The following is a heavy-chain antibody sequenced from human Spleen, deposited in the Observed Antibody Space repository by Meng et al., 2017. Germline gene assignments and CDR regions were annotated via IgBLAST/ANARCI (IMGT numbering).Heavy chain of an antibody. J-gene: IGHJ4*02. V-gene: IGHV3-7*01. D-gene: IGHD3-22*01. CDR3: GRTGDDTSGYATDINY. Sequence: GESLKISCAASGFTFSSYWMSWVRQAPGKGLEWVANIKQDGSEKYYVDSVKGRFTISRDNARNSLYLQMNSLRADDTAVYFCGRTGDDTSGYATDINYWGQGPL. CDR1: GFTFSSYW. CDR2: IKQDGSEK.